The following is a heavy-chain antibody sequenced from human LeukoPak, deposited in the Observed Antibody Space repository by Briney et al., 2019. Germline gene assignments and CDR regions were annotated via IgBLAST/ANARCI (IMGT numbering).Heavy chain of an antibody. CDR3: ATLSGIVGATTYYYYGMDV. D-gene: IGHD1-26*01. J-gene: IGHJ6*02. Sequence: SVKVSCKASGGTFSNYAIRWVRQAPGKGLAWMGGLIPIFGTANYAQKFQGRVTITADESTSTAYMELSSLRSEDTAVYYCATLSGIVGATTYYYYGMDVWGQGTTVTVSS. CDR1: GGTFSNYA. V-gene: IGHV1-69*13. CDR2: LIPIFGTA.